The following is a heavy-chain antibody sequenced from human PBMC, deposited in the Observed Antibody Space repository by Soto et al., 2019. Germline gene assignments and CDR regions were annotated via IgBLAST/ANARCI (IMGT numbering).Heavy chain of an antibody. V-gene: IGHV4-59*01. CDR1: GGSISSYY. J-gene: IGHJ4*02. CDR2: IYYSGST. CDR3: AREVVVAATGFDS. D-gene: IGHD2-15*01. Sequence: SETLSLTCTVSGGSISSYYWNWIRQPPGKGLEWIGYIYYSGSTNYNPSLKSRVTISVDTSKNQISLKLTSVTAADTAVYYCAREVVVAATGFDSWGQGTLVTVSS.